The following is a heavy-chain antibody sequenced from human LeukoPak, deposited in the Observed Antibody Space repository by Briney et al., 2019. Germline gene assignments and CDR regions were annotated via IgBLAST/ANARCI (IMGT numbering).Heavy chain of an antibody. CDR1: GFTFSSYA. CDR2: ISYDGSNK. V-gene: IGHV3-30*04. J-gene: IGHJ3*02. D-gene: IGHD3-10*01. Sequence: GGSLRLSCAASGFTFSSYAMHWVRKAPGKGLEWVAVISYDGSNKYYADSVKGRFTISRDNSKNTLYLQMNSLRAEDTAVYYCAKESLLLSFLAPDAFDIWGQGTMVTVSS. CDR3: AKESLLLSFLAPDAFDI.